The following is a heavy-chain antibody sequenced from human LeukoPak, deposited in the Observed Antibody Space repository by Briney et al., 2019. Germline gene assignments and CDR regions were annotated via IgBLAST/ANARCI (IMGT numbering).Heavy chain of an antibody. D-gene: IGHD6-6*01. CDR2: IYPADSDT. J-gene: IGHJ4*02. CDR1: GYSFTTYW. CDR3: ARTYGSSSVDY. V-gene: IGHV5-51*01. Sequence: GESLKISCQGSGYSFTTYWIGWVRQMPGKGLEWMGIIYPADSDTRYSPSFQGQVTISADKSISTAYLQWSSLKASDTAMYYCARTYGSSSVDYWGQGTLVTVSS.